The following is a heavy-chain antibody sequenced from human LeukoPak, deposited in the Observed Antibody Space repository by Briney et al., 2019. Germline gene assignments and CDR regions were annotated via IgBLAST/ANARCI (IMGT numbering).Heavy chain of an antibody. CDR3: ARDYGVVYAIHWFDP. J-gene: IGHJ5*02. CDR2: MNPNSGNT. Sequence: ASVKVSCKASGYTFTSYDINWVRQATGQELEWMGWMNPNSGNTGYAQKFQGRVTMTRNTSISTAYMELSSLRSEDTAVYYCARDYGVVYAIHWFDPWGQGTLVTVSS. V-gene: IGHV1-8*01. D-gene: IGHD2-8*02. CDR1: GYTFTSYD.